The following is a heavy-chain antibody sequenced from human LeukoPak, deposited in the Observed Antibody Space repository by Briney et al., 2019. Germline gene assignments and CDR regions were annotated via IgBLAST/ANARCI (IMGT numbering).Heavy chain of an antibody. CDR1: GYSFTSYW. CDR2: IYPGDSDT. V-gene: IGHV5-51*01. J-gene: IGHJ6*03. Sequence: GESLKISCKGSGYSFTSYWIGWVRQMPGKGLEGMGIIYPGDSDTRYSPSFQGQVTISADNSISTAYLQWSSLKASDTAMYYCARLGPAAISYYYYYYMDVWGKGTTVTVSS. D-gene: IGHD2-2*02. CDR3: ARLGPAAISYYYYYYMDV.